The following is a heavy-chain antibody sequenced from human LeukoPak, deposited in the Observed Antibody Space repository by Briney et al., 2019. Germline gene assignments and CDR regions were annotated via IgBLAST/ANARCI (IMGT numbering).Heavy chain of an antibody. CDR3: ARGYYYDTRNAFDI. CDR2: IYYSGSS. J-gene: IGHJ3*02. V-gene: IGHV4-59*08. Sequence: SETLSLTCTVSGASLSRYYWSWIRQPPGKGLEWIGYIYYSGSSTYSPSLQSRVTISVDTSKNQFSLRLSSVTAADTAVYYCARGYYYDTRNAFDIWGQGTMVTVSS. D-gene: IGHD3-22*01. CDR1: GASLSRYY.